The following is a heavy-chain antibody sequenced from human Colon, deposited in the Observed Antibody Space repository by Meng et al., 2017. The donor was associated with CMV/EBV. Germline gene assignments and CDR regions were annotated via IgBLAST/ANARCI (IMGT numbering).Heavy chain of an antibody. CDR1: GGSIISSYW. Sequence: VSGGSIISSYWWNWVRQSPEKGLEWIGEIYYGGTTQYNPTLESRVTISMDKSKNQFSLNMTSVIAADTAVYYCARAHRYSGTFGIDYWGQGTLVTVSS. CDR2: IYYGGTT. CDR3: ARAHRYSGTFGIDY. J-gene: IGHJ4*02. V-gene: IGHV4-4*02. D-gene: IGHD1-26*01.